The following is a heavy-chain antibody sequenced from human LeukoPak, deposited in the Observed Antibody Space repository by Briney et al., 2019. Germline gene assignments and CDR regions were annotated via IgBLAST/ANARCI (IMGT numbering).Heavy chain of an antibody. Sequence: GGSLRLSCAASGFTFNGYSMNWVRQAPGKGLEWVSYISSSSSTIYYADSVKGRFTISRDDAKNSLYLQMNSLRDEDTAVYYCAKDSDYYHSSGYYYAYFQHWGQGTLVTVSS. CDR2: ISSSSSTI. J-gene: IGHJ1*01. D-gene: IGHD3-22*01. CDR1: GFTFNGYS. V-gene: IGHV3-48*02. CDR3: AKDSDYYHSSGYYYAYFQH.